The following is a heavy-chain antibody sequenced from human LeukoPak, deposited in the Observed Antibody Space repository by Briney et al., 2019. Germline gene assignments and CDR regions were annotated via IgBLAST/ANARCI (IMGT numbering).Heavy chain of an antibody. CDR3: ARVAVVVADPFDY. J-gene: IGHJ4*02. V-gene: IGHV4-39*07. CDR2: IYYSGST. D-gene: IGHD6-19*01. CDR1: GGSVSSSSYY. Sequence: SETLSLTCSVSGGSVSSSSYYWGWIRQSPGKGVEWIGSIYYSGSTYYNPSLQSRVTISVDTSKNQFSLKLTSVTAADTAVYYCARVAVVVADPFDYWGQGTLVTVSA.